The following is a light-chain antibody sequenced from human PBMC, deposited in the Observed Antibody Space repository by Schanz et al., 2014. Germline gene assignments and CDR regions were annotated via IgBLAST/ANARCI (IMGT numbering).Light chain of an antibody. J-gene: IGLJ3*02. CDR3: CSYAGTYTWV. Sequence: QSALTQPASVSGSPGQSITISCTGTSSDVGSYNLVSWYQQHPGKAPKLMIYEVSQWPSGVSDRFSGSKSGNTASLTISGLQAEDEADYYCCSYAGTYTWVFGGGTKVTVL. CDR1: SSDVGSYNL. CDR2: EVS. V-gene: IGLV2-23*02.